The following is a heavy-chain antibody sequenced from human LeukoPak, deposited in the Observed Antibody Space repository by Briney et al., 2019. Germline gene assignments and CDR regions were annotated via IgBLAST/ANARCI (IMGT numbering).Heavy chain of an antibody. CDR3: AKELAYCGGDCYTAPLDFDY. V-gene: IGHV3-30*04. CDR2: ISYDGSNK. CDR1: GFTFSSYA. Sequence: GGSLRLSCAASGFTFSSYAMHWVRQAPGKGLEWVAVISYDGSNKYYADSVKGRFTISRDNSKNTLYLQMNSLRAEDTAVYYCAKELAYCGGDCYTAPLDFDYWGQGTLVTVSS. J-gene: IGHJ4*02. D-gene: IGHD2-21*02.